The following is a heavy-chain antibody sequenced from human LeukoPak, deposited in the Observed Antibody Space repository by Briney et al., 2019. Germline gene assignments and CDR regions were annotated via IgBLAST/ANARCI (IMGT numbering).Heavy chain of an antibody. CDR2: LNPNSGNT. V-gene: IGHV1-8*01. CDR3: ARGDYYDSSGYIHYYYYGMDV. Sequence: GASVKVSCKASGYTFTSYDINWVRQATGQGLEWMGWLNPNSGNTGYAQKFQGRVTMTRNTSISTAYMELSSLRSEDTAVYYCARGDYYDSSGYIHYYYYGMDVWGQGTTVTVSS. D-gene: IGHD3-22*01. J-gene: IGHJ6*02. CDR1: GYTFTSYD.